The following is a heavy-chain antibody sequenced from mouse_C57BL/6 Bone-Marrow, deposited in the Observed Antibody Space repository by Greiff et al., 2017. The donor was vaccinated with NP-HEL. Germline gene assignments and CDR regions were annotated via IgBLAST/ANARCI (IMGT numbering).Heavy chain of an antibody. J-gene: IGHJ1*03. CDR1: GFSLTSYG. D-gene: IGHD2-2*01. CDR3: TLRQGYYGYFDV. V-gene: IGHV2-3*01. Sequence: VKLMESGPGLVAPSQSLSITCTVSGFSLTSYGVSWVRQPPGKGLEWLGVIWGDGSTNYHSAPISRLSISKDNSKSQVFLKLNSLQTDDTATYYCTLRQGYYGYFDVWGTGTTVTVSS. CDR2: IWGDGST.